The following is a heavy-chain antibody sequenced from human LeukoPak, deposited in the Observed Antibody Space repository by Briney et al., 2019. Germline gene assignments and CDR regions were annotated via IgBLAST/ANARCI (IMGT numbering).Heavy chain of an antibody. V-gene: IGHV4-4*02. Sequence: SETLSLTCGVSGGSVTSTNWWTWVRQPPGKGLEWIGEVHLDGRTNYNPSLKSRLTMSVDLSEDHVSLKLTSVTAADTAVYYCAREGGFYRPLDYSGQGTLVTVSS. CDR3: AREGGFYRPLDY. CDR2: VHLDGRT. CDR1: GGSVTSTNW. J-gene: IGHJ4*02. D-gene: IGHD3-3*01.